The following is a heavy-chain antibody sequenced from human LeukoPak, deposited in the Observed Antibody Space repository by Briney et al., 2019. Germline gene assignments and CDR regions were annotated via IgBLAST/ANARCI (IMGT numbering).Heavy chain of an antibody. CDR1: GFTFSSYS. J-gene: IGHJ3*02. D-gene: IGHD3-3*01. CDR3: ARDRSRSGYYRDAFDI. Sequence: GGSLRLSCAASGFTFSSYSMNWVRQAPGKGLEWVSADSVKGRFTISRDNSKNTLYLQINNLRAEDTAVYYCARDRSRSGYYRDAFDIWGQGTMVTVSS. V-gene: IGHV3-66*01.